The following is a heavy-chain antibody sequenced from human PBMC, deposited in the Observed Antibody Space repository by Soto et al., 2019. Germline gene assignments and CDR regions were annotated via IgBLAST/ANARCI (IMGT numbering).Heavy chain of an antibody. CDR3: APGGVVVPAAIHRNWFDP. CDR1: GFTFSSYG. Sequence: HPGGSLRLSCAASGFTFSSYGMHWVRQAPGKGLEWVAVISYDGSNKYYADSVKGRFTISRDNSKNTLYLQMNSLRAEDTAVYYCAPGGVVVPAAIHRNWFDPWGQGTLVTVSS. V-gene: IGHV3-30*03. CDR2: ISYDGSNK. J-gene: IGHJ5*02. D-gene: IGHD2-2*02.